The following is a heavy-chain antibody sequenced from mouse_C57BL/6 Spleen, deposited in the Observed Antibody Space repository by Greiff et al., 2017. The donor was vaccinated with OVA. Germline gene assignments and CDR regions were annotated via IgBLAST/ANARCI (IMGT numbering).Heavy chain of an antibody. V-gene: IGHV1-55*01. J-gene: IGHJ4*01. D-gene: IGHD2-5*01. Sequence: QVQLQQSGAELVKPGASVKMSCKASGYAFTSYWITWVKQRPGQGLEWIGDIYPGSGSTNYNEKFKSKATLTVDTSSSPAYMQLSSLTSEDSAVYYCAMTHYSKNYYAMDYWGQGTSVTVSS. CDR2: IYPGSGST. CDR3: AMTHYSKNYYAMDY. CDR1: GYAFTSYW.